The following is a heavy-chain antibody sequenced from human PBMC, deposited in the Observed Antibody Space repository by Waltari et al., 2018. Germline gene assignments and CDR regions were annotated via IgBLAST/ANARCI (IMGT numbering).Heavy chain of an antibody. D-gene: IGHD3-16*02. Sequence: EVQLLESGGGLVQPGGSLRLSCAASGFTFGNSALSWVRQAPGKEVEWISGIRGSSSSTYYADSVKGRFTISRDNSKNTLYLQMNSLRVEDTAVYFCAKVEGGIVTRYYALDIWGQGTMVTVSS. J-gene: IGHJ3*02. CDR1: GFTFGNSA. V-gene: IGHV3-23*01. CDR2: IRGSSSST. CDR3: AKVEGGIVTRYYALDI.